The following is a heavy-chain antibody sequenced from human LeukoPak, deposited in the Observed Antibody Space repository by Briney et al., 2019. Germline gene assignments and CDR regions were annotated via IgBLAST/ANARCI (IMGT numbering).Heavy chain of an antibody. CDR1: GFTFSSYD. CDR3: AKSARFCTNDVCYTNYYYGMDV. V-gene: IGHV3-30*18. CDR2: ISYDGSNK. J-gene: IGHJ6*02. Sequence: PGGSLRLSCAASGFTFSSYDMHWVRQAPGKGLEWVAVISYDGSNKYYADSVKGRFTISRDNSKNTLSLQMHSLRAEDTAVYYCAKSARFCTNDVCYTNYYYGMDVWGQGTTVTVSS. D-gene: IGHD2-8*01.